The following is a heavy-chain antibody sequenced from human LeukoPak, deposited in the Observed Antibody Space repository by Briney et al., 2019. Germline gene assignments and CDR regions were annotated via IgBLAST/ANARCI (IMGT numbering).Heavy chain of an antibody. D-gene: IGHD3-22*01. CDR2: IKSDGSST. V-gene: IGHV3-74*01. CDR3: ARGSYYYDRSGYSPGAY. CDR1: GFTFISYW. Sequence: PGGSLRLSCAASGFTFISYWMHWVRQAPGKGLVWVSRIKSDGSSTSYADSVKGRFTISRDNAKNTLYLQMNSLRAEDTAVYYCARGSYYYDRSGYSPGAYWGQGALVTVSS. J-gene: IGHJ4*02.